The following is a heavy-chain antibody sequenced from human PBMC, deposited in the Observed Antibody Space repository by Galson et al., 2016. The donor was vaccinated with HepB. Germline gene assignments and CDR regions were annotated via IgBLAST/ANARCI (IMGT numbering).Heavy chain of an antibody. D-gene: IGHD3-22*01. CDR3: ARAYHYTLDY. J-gene: IGHJ4*02. CDR1: GLTFSSFW. Sequence: SLRLSCAASGLTFSSFWMTWVRQAPGKGLEWVANINQDGNEKYHLDSVRGRFTISRDNAKNSLYLQINSLRAEDTAVYYCARAYHYTLDYWGQGTLVTVSS. V-gene: IGHV3-7*04. CDR2: INQDGNEK.